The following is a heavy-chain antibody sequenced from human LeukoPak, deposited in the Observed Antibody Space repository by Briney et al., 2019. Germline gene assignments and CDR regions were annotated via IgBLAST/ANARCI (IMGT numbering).Heavy chain of an antibody. CDR2: ISYDGSNK. CDR3: ARDYTGYYYGMDV. CDR1: GFTFSSYA. V-gene: IGHV3-30*04. Sequence: SGGSLRLSCAASGFTFSSYAMHWVRQAPGKGLEWVAVISYDGSNKYYADSVKGRFTISRDNSKNTLCLQMNSLRAEDTAVYYCARDYTGYYYGMDVWGQGTTVTVSS. D-gene: IGHD3-10*01. J-gene: IGHJ6*02.